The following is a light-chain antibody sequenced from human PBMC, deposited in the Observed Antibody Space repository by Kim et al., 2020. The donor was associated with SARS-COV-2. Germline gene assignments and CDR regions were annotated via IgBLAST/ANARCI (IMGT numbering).Light chain of an antibody. CDR2: GAY. J-gene: IGKJ2*01. V-gene: IGKV3-15*01. CDR3: QQYNNWSRT. Sequence: FVTPGERATLACSASQSVSSNIAMYQQKPGQAPRLLIYGAYTRATGIPARFSGSGSGTEFTLTISSLQSEDFAVYYCQQYNNWSRTCGQGTKLEI. CDR1: QSVSSN.